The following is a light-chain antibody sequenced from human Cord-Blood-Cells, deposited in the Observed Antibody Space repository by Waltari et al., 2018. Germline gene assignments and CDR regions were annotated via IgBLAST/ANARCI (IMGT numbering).Light chain of an antibody. CDR3: SSYTSSSTVV. CDR1: RSDVGGYNF. CDR2: DVS. Sequence: QSALTQPASVSGSLGQPITLSCTGTRSDVGGYNFVSWYQQHPCKAPKLMIYDVSNRPSGVSNRFSGSKSGNTASLTISGLQAEDEADYYCSSYTSSSTVVFGGGTKLTVL. J-gene: IGLJ2*01. V-gene: IGLV2-14*01.